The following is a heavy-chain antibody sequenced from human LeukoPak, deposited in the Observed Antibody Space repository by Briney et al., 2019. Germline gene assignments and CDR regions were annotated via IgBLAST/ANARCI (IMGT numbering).Heavy chain of an antibody. CDR3: ARGVAVAGTSLSY. J-gene: IGHJ4*02. Sequence: EASVKVSCKASGYTFTGYYMHWVRQAPGQGLEWMGWINPNSGGTNYAQKFQGRVTMTRGTSISTAYMELSRLRSDDTAVYYCARGVAVAGTSLSYWGQGTLVTVSS. V-gene: IGHV1-2*02. D-gene: IGHD6-19*01. CDR1: GYTFTGYY. CDR2: INPNSGGT.